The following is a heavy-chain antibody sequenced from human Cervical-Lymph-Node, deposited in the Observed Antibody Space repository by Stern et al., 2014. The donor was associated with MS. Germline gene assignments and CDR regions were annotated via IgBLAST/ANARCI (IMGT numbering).Heavy chain of an antibody. J-gene: IGHJ5*02. CDR1: GYPFTKYL. Sequence: QVQLVQSGAEVKKPGASVKVSCKASGYPFTKYLIHWVRQAPGQRPEWLGWINAGSGNTNYSQKFQGRVTFTRDTSASIAYMELSGLRSEDTAVYYCARDRQFYYDPFDPWGQGTLVTVSS. CDR2: INAGSGNT. V-gene: IGHV1-3*01. D-gene: IGHD3-22*01. CDR3: ARDRQFYYDPFDP.